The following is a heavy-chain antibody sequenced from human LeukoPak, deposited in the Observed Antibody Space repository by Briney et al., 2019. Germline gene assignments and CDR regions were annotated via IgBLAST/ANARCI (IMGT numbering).Heavy chain of an antibody. CDR3: AKAPVTSCRGAYCYPFDS. CDR1: GFTLSTYS. V-gene: IGHV3-23*01. CDR2: TSSSDAGT. D-gene: IGHD2-21*01. J-gene: IGHJ4*02. Sequence: PGGSLRLSCEASGFTLSTYSMSWVRQTPGKGLEWVAATSSSDAGTYHADSVRGRFTISRDNSKNTLYLQMNTLRAENAAVYFGAKAPVTSCRGAYCYPFDSWGQGTLVTVSS.